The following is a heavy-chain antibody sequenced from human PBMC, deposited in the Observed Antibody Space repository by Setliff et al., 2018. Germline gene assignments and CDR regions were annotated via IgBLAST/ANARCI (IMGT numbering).Heavy chain of an antibody. Sequence: ASVKVSCKASGYTFTSYYMHWVRQAPGQGLEWMGLINPTGGSTSYAQKFQGRVTMTRDTSTSTAYMELNSLTSDDTAVYYCARAGLAAAGRKGVFDHWGQGTLVTVSS. V-gene: IGHV1-46*01. CDR1: GYTFTSYY. D-gene: IGHD6-25*01. CDR3: ARAGLAAAGRKGVFDH. J-gene: IGHJ4*02. CDR2: INPTGGST.